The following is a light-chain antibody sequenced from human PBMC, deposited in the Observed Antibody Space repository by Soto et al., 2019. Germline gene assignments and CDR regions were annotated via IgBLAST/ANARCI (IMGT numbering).Light chain of an antibody. V-gene: IGLV2-14*01. Sequence: QSVLTQPASVSGSPGQSITISCIGTSSDVGGYNYVSWYQQHPGKAPKLMMQDVSDRPSGVSNRFSGSKSGNTASLTISGLQAEDEADDYCSSYSSSTTLVVFGGGTKLTVL. CDR3: SSYSSSTTLVV. CDR2: DVS. J-gene: IGLJ2*01. CDR1: SSDVGGYNY.